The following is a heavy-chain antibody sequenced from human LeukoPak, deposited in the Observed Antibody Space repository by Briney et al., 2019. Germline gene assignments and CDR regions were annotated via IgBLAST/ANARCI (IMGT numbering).Heavy chain of an antibody. CDR3: ARRPPSASGYSYFYFDY. D-gene: IGHD5-18*01. CDR1: GYSISSGYY. Sequence: SETLSLTCTVSGYSISSGYYWGWIRQPPGKGLEWIGSIYHSGSTYYNPSLKSRVTISVDTSKNQFSLKLSSVTAADTAVYYCARRPPSASGYSYFYFDYWGQGTLVTVSS. CDR2: IYHSGST. V-gene: IGHV4-38-2*02. J-gene: IGHJ4*02.